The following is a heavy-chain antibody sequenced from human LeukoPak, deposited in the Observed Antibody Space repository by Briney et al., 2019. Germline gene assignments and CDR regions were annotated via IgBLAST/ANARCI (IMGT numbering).Heavy chain of an antibody. CDR3: ARVGGMTTINNAAFDI. CDR1: GGSINSDY. D-gene: IGHD4-4*01. CDR2: IYHSGST. V-gene: IGHV4-59*01. Sequence: SETLSLTCSVSGGSINSDYWNWIRQPPGKGLEWIGYIYHSGSTNYNPSLKSRVTISIDKSKKQFSLKLISVTAADTAIYYCARVGGMTTINNAAFDIWGQGTMVTVSS. J-gene: IGHJ3*02.